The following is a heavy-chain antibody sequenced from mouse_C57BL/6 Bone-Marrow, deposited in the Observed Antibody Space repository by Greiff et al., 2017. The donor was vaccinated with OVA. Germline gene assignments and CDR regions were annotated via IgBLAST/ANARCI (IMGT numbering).Heavy chain of an antibody. CDR3: TTFWDGYSWFAY. Sequence: VQLQQSGAELVRPGASVKLSCTASGFNIKDDYMHWVKQRPEQGLEWIGWIDPENGDTEYASKFQGKATITADTSSNTAYLQLSSLTSEDTAVYYCTTFWDGYSWFAYWGQGTLVTVSA. V-gene: IGHV14-4*01. D-gene: IGHD2-3*01. J-gene: IGHJ3*01. CDR1: GFNIKDDY. CDR2: IDPENGDT.